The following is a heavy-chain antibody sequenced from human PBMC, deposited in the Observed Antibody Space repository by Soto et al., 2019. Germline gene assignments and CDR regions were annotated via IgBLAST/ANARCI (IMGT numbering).Heavy chain of an antibody. CDR1: GFTFSSYG. J-gene: IGHJ5*02. CDR3: ARDGITIFGVVFTDDSRVPPDNWFDP. CDR2: IWYDGTNR. D-gene: IGHD3-3*01. V-gene: IGHV3-33*01. Sequence: QVQLVESGGGVVQPGRSLRLSCAASGFTFSSYGMHWVRQAPGKGLEWLALIWYDGTNRYYADSVKGRFTISRDNSKSMLYLQMNSLRAEDTAVYYCARDGITIFGVVFTDDSRVPPDNWFDPWGQGTLVTVSS.